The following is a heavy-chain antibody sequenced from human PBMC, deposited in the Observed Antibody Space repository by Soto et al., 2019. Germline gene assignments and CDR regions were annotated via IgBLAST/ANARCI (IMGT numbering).Heavy chain of an antibody. CDR3: AKSSGWTGWFDP. D-gene: IGHD6-19*01. J-gene: IGHJ5*02. CDR1: GFTFSSYA. V-gene: IGHV3-23*01. Sequence: VQLLESGGGLVQPGGSLRLSCAASGFTFSSYAMSWVRQAPGKGLEWVSAISGSGGSTYYADSVKGRFTISRDNSKNPLYLQMNSLRAEDTAVYYCAKSSGWTGWFDPWGQGTLVTVSS. CDR2: ISGSGGST.